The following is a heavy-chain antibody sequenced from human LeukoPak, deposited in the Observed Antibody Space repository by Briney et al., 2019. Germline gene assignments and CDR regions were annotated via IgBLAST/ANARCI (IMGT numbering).Heavy chain of an antibody. J-gene: IGHJ4*02. CDR3: AKAPRPPYCGGDRL. CDR2: LTSSSDTT. D-gene: IGHD2-21*01. V-gene: IGHV3-23*01. Sequence: GGSLRLSCAASGFTFSSYVMSWVRQAPGKGLEWVAALTSSSDTTYYGDSVKGRFTISRDNSKNTLYLQMNSLRVEDTAVYYCAKAPRPPYCGGDRLWGQGTLVTVSS. CDR1: GFTFSSYV.